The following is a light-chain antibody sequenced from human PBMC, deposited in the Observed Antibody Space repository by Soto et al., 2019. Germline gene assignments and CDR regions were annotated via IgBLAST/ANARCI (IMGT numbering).Light chain of an antibody. CDR2: DAS. Sequence: EIQMTQSPSTLSAFLRPPATITFPSSQSISHWLAWYQQRPGRAPKLLIYDASSLESGVPSRFSGSGSGTEFTLTISSLQTDDFATYYCKQYSAYPYTFGQGPRLELK. V-gene: IGKV1-5*01. J-gene: IGKJ5*01. CDR3: KQYSAYPYT. CDR1: QSISHW.